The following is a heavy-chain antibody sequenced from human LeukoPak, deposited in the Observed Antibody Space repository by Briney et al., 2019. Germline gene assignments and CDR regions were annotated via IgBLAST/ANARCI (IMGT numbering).Heavy chain of an antibody. CDR1: GYTFTSYD. D-gene: IGHD3-10*01. J-gene: IGHJ4*02. Sequence: ASVKVSCKASGYTFTSYDINWERQATGQGLEWMGWMNPNSGNTGYAQKFQGRVTMTRNTSISTAYMELSSLRSEDTAVYYCARGPYYYGSGSYYAFGYWGRGTLVTVSS. V-gene: IGHV1-8*01. CDR3: ARGPYYYGSGSYYAFGY. CDR2: MNPNSGNT.